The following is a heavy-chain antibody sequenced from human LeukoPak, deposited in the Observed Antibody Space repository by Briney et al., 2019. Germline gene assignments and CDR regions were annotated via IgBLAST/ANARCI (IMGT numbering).Heavy chain of an antibody. J-gene: IGHJ4*02. D-gene: IGHD6-19*01. CDR1: GFTFSTYS. CDR3: ARGPLDYSSDYFFDY. Sequence: GGSLRLSCAASGFTFSTYSMNWVRQAPGKGLEWVSFISSSSSYIYYADSVKGRFTISRDNAKNSLYLQMNSLRAEDTAVYYCARGPLDYSSDYFFDYWGQGTLVTVSS. V-gene: IGHV3-21*01. CDR2: ISSSSSYI.